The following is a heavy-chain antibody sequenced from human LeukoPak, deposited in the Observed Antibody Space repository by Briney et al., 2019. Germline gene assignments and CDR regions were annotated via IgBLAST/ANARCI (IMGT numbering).Heavy chain of an antibody. Sequence: GGSLRLSCSASGFTFSRYAMHWVRQAPGKGLEYVSAISSNGGSTYYADSVKGRFTISRDNSKNTLYLQMSSLRAEDTAVYYCARDGRAYGSGSYYLDYWGQGTLVTVSS. CDR3: ARDGRAYGSGSYYLDY. V-gene: IGHV3-64D*06. CDR2: ISSNGGST. J-gene: IGHJ4*02. CDR1: GFTFSRYA. D-gene: IGHD3-10*01.